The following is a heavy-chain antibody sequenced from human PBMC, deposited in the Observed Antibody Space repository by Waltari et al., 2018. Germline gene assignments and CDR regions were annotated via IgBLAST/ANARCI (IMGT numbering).Heavy chain of an antibody. CDR1: GGSITSNY. V-gene: IGHV4-59*08. CDR3: ARHKAGTTADH. Sequence: QVQLQESGPGLVKPSETLSLTCTDSGGSITSNYWSWIRQPPGKGLEWIGYISYSGSPNSDPSPKSRVTMSVDTSKNRFSLKLSSVTAADTAVYYCARHKAGTTADHWGQGTLVTVSS. CDR2: ISYSGSP. D-gene: IGHD1-7*01. J-gene: IGHJ4*02.